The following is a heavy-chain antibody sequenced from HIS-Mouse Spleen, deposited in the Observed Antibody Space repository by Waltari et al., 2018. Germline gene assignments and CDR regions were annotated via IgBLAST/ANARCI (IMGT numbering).Heavy chain of an antibody. CDR1: GGPISSSSYY. CDR3: AREIPYSSSWYDWYFDL. J-gene: IGHJ2*01. V-gene: IGHV4-39*07. Sequence: QLQLQESGPGLVKPSETLSLTCTVSGGPISSSSYYWGWIRQPPGKGLGWIGGIVYSGSTSYNPSLKGRVTLSVDTSKTQFSLKLSSVTAADTAVYYCAREIPYSSSWYDWYFDLWGRGTLVTVSS. CDR2: IVYSGST. D-gene: IGHD6-13*01.